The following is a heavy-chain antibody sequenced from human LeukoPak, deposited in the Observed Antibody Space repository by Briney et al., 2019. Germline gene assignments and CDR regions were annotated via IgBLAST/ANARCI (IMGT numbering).Heavy chain of an antibody. D-gene: IGHD4-17*01. CDR3: ARDGGYGDTRFDY. CDR2: IGTGTYI. J-gene: IGHJ4*02. V-gene: IGHV3-48*03. Sequence: GGSLRLSCVTSGFTFSRFEMNWVRQAPGKGLEWVSYIGTGTYIAYAGSVKGRFTISRDNAKNSLYLQMNSLRAEDTAVYYCARDGGYGDTRFDYWGQGTLVTVSS. CDR1: GFTFSRFE.